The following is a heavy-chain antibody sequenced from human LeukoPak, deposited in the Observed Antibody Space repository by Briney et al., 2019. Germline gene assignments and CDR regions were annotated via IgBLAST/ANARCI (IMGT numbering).Heavy chain of an antibody. CDR1: GFTVSSNY. J-gene: IGHJ6*02. CDR3: AREGRVGTVTTSHYYYGMDV. D-gene: IGHD4-17*01. Sequence: GGSLRLSCAASGFTVSSNYMSWVRQAPGKGLEWVSVIYSGGSTYYADSVKGRFTISRDNSKNTLYLQMNSLRAEDTAVYYCAREGRVGTVTTSHYYYGMDVWGQGTTVTVSS. V-gene: IGHV3-53*01. CDR2: IYSGGST.